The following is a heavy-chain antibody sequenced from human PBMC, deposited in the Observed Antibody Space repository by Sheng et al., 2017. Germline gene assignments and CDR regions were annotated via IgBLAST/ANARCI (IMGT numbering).Heavy chain of an antibody. CDR1: GGTFSSYA. CDR2: IIPIFGTA. J-gene: IGHJ6*03. V-gene: IGHV1-69*05. Sequence: QVQLVQSGAEVKKPGSSVKVSCKASGGTFSSYAISWVRQAPGQGLEWMGGIIPIFGTANYAQKFQGRVTITTDESTSTAYMELSSLRSEDTAVYYCATLGDTAMVTLRSYYYMDVWGKGTTVTVSS. D-gene: IGHD5-18*01. CDR3: ATLGDTAMVTLRSYYYMDV.